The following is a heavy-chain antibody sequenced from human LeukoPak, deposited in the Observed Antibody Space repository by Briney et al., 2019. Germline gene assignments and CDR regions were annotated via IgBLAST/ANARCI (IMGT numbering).Heavy chain of an antibody. J-gene: IGHJ4*02. Sequence: ASVKVSCKASGYTFTGDYMHWVRQAPGQGLEWMGWINANSGGTNYAQKFQGRVTMTRDTSISTAYMEVSRLTSDDTAVYYCARLGYSSSSWGYWGQGTLVTVSS. CDR2: INANSGGT. CDR1: GYTFTGDY. D-gene: IGHD6-6*01. V-gene: IGHV1-2*02. CDR3: ARLGYSSSSWGY.